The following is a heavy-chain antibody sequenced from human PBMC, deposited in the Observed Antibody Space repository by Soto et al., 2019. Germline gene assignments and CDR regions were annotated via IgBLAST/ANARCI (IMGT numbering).Heavy chain of an antibody. J-gene: IGHJ4*02. D-gene: IGHD2-15*01. CDR3: ARDIPIVVVVAATDKLDY. CDR2: ISAYNGNT. V-gene: IGHV1-18*01. Sequence: ASVKVSCKASGYTFPSYGISWVRQAPGQGLEWMGWISAYNGNTNYAQKLQGRVTMTTDTSTSTAYMELRSLRSDDTAVYYCARDIPIVVVVAATDKLDYWGQGTLVTVSS. CDR1: GYTFPSYG.